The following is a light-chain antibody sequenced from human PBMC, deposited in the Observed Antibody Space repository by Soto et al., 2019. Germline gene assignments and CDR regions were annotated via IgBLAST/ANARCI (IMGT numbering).Light chain of an antibody. V-gene: IGLV2-14*01. CDR2: EVS. J-gene: IGLJ1*01. CDR1: SSDVGGYNY. Sequence: QSALTQPASVSGSPGQSIXXSCTGTSSDVGGYNYVSWYQQHPGKAPKLMIFEVSNRPSGVSNRFSGSKSGNTASLTISGLQAEDEADYSCSSYTGSGTLYVFGTGTKLTVL. CDR3: SSYTGSGTLYV.